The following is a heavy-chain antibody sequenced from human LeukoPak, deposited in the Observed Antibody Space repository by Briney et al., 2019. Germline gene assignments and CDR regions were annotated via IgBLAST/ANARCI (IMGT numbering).Heavy chain of an antibody. J-gene: IGHJ6*03. D-gene: IGHD5-12*01. Sequence: ATVKVSCKVSGYTLTELSMHWVRQAPGKGLEWMGGFDPEDGETNYAQKFQGRVTITADESTSTAYMELSSLRSEDTAVYYCARPGGINGYDPSYYYYMDVWGRGTTVTVSS. V-gene: IGHV1-24*01. CDR1: GYTLTELS. CDR2: FDPEDGET. CDR3: ARPGGINGYDPSYYYYMDV.